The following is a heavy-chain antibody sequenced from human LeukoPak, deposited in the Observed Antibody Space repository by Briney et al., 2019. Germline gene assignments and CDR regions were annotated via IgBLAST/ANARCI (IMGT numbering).Heavy chain of an antibody. V-gene: IGHV1-24*01. CDR3: ATDPYCSSTSCYPWYFDL. CDR1: GYTLTELS. Sequence: GASVKVSCKVSGYTLTELSMHWVRQAPGKGLEWMGGFDSEDGETIYAQKFQGRVTMTEDTSTDTAYMELSSLRSEDTAVYYCATDPYCSSTSCYPWYFDLWGRGTLVTVSS. D-gene: IGHD2-2*01. J-gene: IGHJ2*01. CDR2: FDSEDGET.